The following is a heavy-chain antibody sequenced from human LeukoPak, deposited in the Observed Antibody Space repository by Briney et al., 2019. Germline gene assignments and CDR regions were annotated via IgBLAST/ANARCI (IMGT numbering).Heavy chain of an antibody. CDR2: INPSGSST. CDR3: ARGRAPLGAFDI. Sequence: ASVKVSCKVSGYTLTELSMHWVRQAPGKGLEWMGIINPSGSSTSYAQKFQGRVTMTRDTSTSTVYMELSSLRSEDTAVYYCARGRAPLGAFDIWGQGTMVTASS. CDR1: GYTLTELS. J-gene: IGHJ3*02. V-gene: IGHV1-46*01.